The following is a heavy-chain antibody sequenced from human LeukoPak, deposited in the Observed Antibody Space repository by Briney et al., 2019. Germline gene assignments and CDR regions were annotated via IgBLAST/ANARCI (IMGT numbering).Heavy chain of an antibody. CDR3: ARGQYTTYSSLDY. Sequence: SETLSLTCTVSGGSISSYYWSWIRQPPGKGLEWIGYIYYSGSTNYNPSLKSRVTISVDTSKNQFSLKLSSVTAADTAVYYCARGQYTTYSSLDYWGQGSLVTVSS. J-gene: IGHJ4*02. V-gene: IGHV4-59*01. CDR2: IYYSGST. D-gene: IGHD6-13*01. CDR1: GGSISSYY.